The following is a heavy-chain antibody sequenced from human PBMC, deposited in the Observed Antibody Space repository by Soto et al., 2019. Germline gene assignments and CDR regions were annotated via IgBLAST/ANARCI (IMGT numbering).Heavy chain of an antibody. CDR1: GYTFTSYW. CDR2: IDPSDSYT. D-gene: IGHD2-8*02. J-gene: IGHJ4*02. V-gene: IGHV5-10-1*01. CDR3: ARLKTGGSYFDY. Sequence: KISCKGSGYTFTSYWISWVRQMPGKGLEWMGRIDPSDSYTNYSPSFQGHVTISADKSITTAYLQWSSLKASDTAMYYCARLKTGGSYFDYWGQGALVTVSS.